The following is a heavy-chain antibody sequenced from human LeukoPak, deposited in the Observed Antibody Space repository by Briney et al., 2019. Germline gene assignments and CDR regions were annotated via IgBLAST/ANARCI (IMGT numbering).Heavy chain of an antibody. V-gene: IGHV3-23*01. J-gene: IGHJ3*02. CDR1: GFTFSSYA. D-gene: IGHD3-22*01. CDR2: ISGSGGST. CDR3: AKDSGYYDSSGYSHAFDI. Sequence: GGSLRLSCAASGFTFSSYAMSWVRQAPGKGLEWVSAISGSGGSTYYADSVKGRFTISRDNSKNTLYLQMNSLRAEGTAVYYCAKDSGYYDSSGYSHAFDIWGQGTMVTVSS.